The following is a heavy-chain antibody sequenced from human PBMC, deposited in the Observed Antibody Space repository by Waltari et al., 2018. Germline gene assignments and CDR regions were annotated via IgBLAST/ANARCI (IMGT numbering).Heavy chain of an antibody. D-gene: IGHD6-13*01. CDR1: GYPVTMSE. CDR3: ARGLSSSWFGMDV. J-gene: IGHJ6*02. CDR2: MNPESGNT. V-gene: IGHV1-8*01. Sequence: QVQLVQSGAEVKKPGASVKVSCKASGYPVTMSELTWVRQAAGQGPEWLGWMNPESGNTGYAQKFQGRVTMTRDTSTTTAYMELSSLRSDDTAVYFCARGLSSSWFGMDVWGQGTAVTVSS.